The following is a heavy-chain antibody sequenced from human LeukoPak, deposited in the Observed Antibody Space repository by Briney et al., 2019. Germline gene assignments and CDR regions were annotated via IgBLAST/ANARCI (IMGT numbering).Heavy chain of an antibody. CDR3: ARVVPFWSGLGDDYMDV. J-gene: IGHJ6*03. CDR1: GGSISSGDYH. D-gene: IGHD3-3*01. CDR2: IYYSGST. Sequence: PSQSLSLTCTVSGGSISSGDYHWSWIRQPPGKGLEWLGYIYYSGSTYYNPSLKSRVTISVDTTKNQFSLKLSSVTAADTAVYYCARVVPFWSGLGDDYMDVWGKGTTVTVSS. V-gene: IGHV4-30-4*08.